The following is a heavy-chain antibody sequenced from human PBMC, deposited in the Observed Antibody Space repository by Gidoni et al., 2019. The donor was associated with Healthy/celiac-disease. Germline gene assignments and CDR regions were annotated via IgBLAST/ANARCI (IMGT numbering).Heavy chain of an antibody. CDR3: TTDFYWQGYCSGGSCQSDAFDI. CDR1: GFTFSNAW. V-gene: IGHV3-15*01. CDR2: IKSKTDGGTT. D-gene: IGHD2-15*01. Sequence: EVQLVESGGGLVKPGGSLRLSCAAPGFTFSNAWMSWVRQAPGKGLEWVGRIKSKTDGGTTDYAAPVKGRFTISRDDSKNTLYLQMNSLKTEDTAVYYCTTDFYWQGYCSGGSCQSDAFDIWGQGTMVTVSS. J-gene: IGHJ3*02.